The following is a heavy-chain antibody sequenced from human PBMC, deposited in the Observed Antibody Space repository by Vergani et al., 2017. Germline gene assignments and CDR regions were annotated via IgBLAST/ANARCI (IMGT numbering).Heavy chain of an antibody. CDR1: GFTFSSYG. CDR3: ARDTYGSSTGCYNTYLDY. Sequence: QVQLVESGGGVVQPGRSLRLSCAASGFTFSSYGMHWVRQAPGKGLEWVAVIWYDGSNKHYADSVKGRFTISRDNSKNTLYLQMNSLRAEDTAVYYCARDTYGSSTGCYNTYLDYWGQGTLVTVSS. V-gene: IGHV3-33*01. CDR2: IWYDGSNK. J-gene: IGHJ4*02. D-gene: IGHD2-2*02.